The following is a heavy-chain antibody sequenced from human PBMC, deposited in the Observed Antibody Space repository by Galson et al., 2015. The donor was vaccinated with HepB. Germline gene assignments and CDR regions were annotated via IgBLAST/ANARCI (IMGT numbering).Heavy chain of an antibody. CDR2: ISSSSNYI. V-gene: IGHV3-21*01. J-gene: IGHJ4*02. CDR1: GFTFSDYD. Sequence: SLRLSCAASGFTFSDYDVNWVRQAPGKGLEWVSSISSSSNYICYADSVKGRFTISRDNAKNSLYLQMNSLTAADTAVYYCAREYSSLAAGGTALDYWGQGTLVTVSS. CDR3: AREYSSLAAGGTALDY. D-gene: IGHD6-13*01.